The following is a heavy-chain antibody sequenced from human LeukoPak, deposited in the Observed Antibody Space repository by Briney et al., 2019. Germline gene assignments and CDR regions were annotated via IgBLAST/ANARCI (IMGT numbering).Heavy chain of an antibody. CDR1: GFAFTNAW. D-gene: IGHD3-9*01. CDR3: TTDGLRYFDWLPHPFDY. CDR2: IKSKTDGGTT. Sequence: PGGSLRLSCAASGFAFTNAWMSWVRQAPGKGLEWVGRIKSKTDGGTTDYAAPVKGRFTISRDDSKNTLYLQMNSLKTEDTAVYYCTTDGLRYFDWLPHPFDYWGQGTLVTVSS. J-gene: IGHJ4*02. V-gene: IGHV3-15*01.